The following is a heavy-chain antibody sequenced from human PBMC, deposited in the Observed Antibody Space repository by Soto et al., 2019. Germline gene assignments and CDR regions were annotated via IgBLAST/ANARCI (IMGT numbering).Heavy chain of an antibody. J-gene: IGHJ2*01. CDR1: GFTFSSYA. CDR2: ISGSGGST. CDR3: AKDVSSSITSFYL. V-gene: IGHV3-23*01. Sequence: EVQLLESGGGLVQPGGSLRLSCAASGFTFSSYAMSWVRQAPGKGLEWVSAISGSGGSTYYADSVKGRFTISRDNSKNTLYLQMNSLRAEDTALYYCAKDVSSSITSFYLWGRGTLVTVSS. D-gene: IGHD3-3*01.